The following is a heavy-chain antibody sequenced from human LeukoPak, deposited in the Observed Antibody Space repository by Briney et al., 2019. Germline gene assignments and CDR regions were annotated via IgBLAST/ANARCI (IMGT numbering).Heavy chain of an antibody. V-gene: IGHV3-23*01. Sequence: GGSLRLSCTASGFTFSSYTMSWVRQAPGKGLKWVSTITTGGPNTYYADSVKGRFTISRDNSKNTLYLQMNSLRAGDTAVYYCAKRPREETSFDYWGQGTLVTVSS. CDR2: ITTGGPNT. CDR1: GFTFSSYT. J-gene: IGHJ4*02. CDR3: AKRPREETSFDY.